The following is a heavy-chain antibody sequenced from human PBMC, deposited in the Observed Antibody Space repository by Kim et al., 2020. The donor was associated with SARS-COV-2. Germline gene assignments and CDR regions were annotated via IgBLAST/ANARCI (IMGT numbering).Heavy chain of an antibody. J-gene: IGHJ4*01. V-gene: IGHV3-48*02. CDR3: ARDRGATVTTHFDY. D-gene: IGHD4-17*01. Sequence: ADSVKGRFTIARDNAKNSLDLQMNGLRDEATAVYYCARDRGATVTTHFDYGGQGTLVTVSS.